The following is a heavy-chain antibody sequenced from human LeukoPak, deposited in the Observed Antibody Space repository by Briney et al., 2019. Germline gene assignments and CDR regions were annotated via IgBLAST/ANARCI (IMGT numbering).Heavy chain of an antibody. CDR3: MGGKVNVKLTF. Sequence: SETLSLTCTVSGGSITTSYWSWVRQPPGKGLEWIGYIFYSGNTKYNPSLESRVTISQDTSNNVISLKLRSVTAADTAIYYCMGGKVNVKLTFWGQGTWVTVFS. D-gene: IGHD2-8*01. CDR2: IFYSGNT. V-gene: IGHV4-59*08. J-gene: IGHJ4*02. CDR1: GGSITTSY.